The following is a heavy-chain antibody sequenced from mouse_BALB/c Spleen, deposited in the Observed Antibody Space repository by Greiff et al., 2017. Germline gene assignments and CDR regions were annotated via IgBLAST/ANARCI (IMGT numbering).Heavy chain of an antibody. Sequence: VKLVESGPGLVQPSQSLSITCTVSGFSLTSYGVHWVRQSPGKGLEWLGVIWSGGSTDYNAAFISRLSISKDNSKSQVFFKMNSLQANDTAIYYCARTYYYGSSYAMDYWGQGTSVTVSS. CDR2: IWSGGST. D-gene: IGHD1-1*01. J-gene: IGHJ4*01. CDR3: ARTYYYGSSYAMDY. CDR1: GFSLTSYG. V-gene: IGHV2-2*02.